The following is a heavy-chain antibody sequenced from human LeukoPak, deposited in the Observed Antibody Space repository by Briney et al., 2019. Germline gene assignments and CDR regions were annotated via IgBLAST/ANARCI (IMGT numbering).Heavy chain of an antibody. Sequence: ASVKVSCKASGYTFTDYYIHWVRQAPGQGLEWMGWISAYNGNTNYAQKLQGRVTMTTDTSTSTAYMELRSLRSDNTAVNYCARGGQLVEFGALRAPRLDYWGQGTLVTVSS. CDR1: GYTFTDYY. V-gene: IGHV1-18*04. J-gene: IGHJ4*02. CDR3: ARGGQLVEFGALRAPRLDY. D-gene: IGHD6-13*01. CDR2: ISAYNGNT.